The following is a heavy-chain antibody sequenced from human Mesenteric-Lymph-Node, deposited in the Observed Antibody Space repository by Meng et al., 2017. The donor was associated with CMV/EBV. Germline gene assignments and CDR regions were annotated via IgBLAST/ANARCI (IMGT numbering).Heavy chain of an antibody. Sequence: SLKISCAASGFSVDGYVMHWVRQAPGKGLEWVSGINWNSGSIGYVDSVKGRFTISRDNAKNSLYLQMNSLRTEDMALYYCAKAHYDFWTGYYFDYWGQGALVTVSS. J-gene: IGHJ4*02. V-gene: IGHV3-9*03. D-gene: IGHD3-3*01. CDR1: GFSVDGYV. CDR3: AKAHYDFWTGYYFDY. CDR2: INWNSGSI.